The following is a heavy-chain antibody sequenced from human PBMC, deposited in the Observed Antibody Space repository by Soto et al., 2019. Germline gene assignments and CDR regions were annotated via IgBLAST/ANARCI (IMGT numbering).Heavy chain of an antibody. CDR1: GFTFSAFW. V-gene: IGHV3-74*01. Sequence: PVGSLRLSCVASGFTFSAFWGSWVRQAPGKGPVWVSRINSDGSTIIYADSVKGRFTISRDNAKNTLHLQMNSLRDDDTAVYYCVRDRGFPDSFDIWGQGTMVTVSS. CDR2: INSDGSTI. J-gene: IGHJ3*02. D-gene: IGHD2-15*01. CDR3: VRDRGFPDSFDI.